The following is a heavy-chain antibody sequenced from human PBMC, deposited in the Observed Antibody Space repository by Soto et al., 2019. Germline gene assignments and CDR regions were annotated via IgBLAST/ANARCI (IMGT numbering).Heavy chain of an antibody. CDR2: ISAYNGNT. Sequence: GASVKVSCKASGYTFTSYGISWVRQAPGQGLEWMGWISAYNGNTNYAQKLQGRVTMTTDTSTSTAYMELRSLRSDDTAVYYCARVLAAVSSSSLYYYYGMDVWGQGTTVTVSS. CDR1: GYTFTSYG. J-gene: IGHJ6*02. D-gene: IGHD6-6*01. V-gene: IGHV1-18*01. CDR3: ARVLAAVSSSSLYYYYGMDV.